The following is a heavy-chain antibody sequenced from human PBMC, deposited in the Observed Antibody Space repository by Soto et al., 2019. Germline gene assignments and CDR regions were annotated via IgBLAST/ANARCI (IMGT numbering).Heavy chain of an antibody. Sequence: QVQLVQSGGEVKRPGASVKVSCKTSGYTFSNYGITWVRQAPGQPLEWLGWISLYSDGTNYAQKFQGRVSMTTDTSTTTADMELRSPRADDTAVYYCARVVPGAEAWFGPWGQGTLVTVSS. CDR3: ARVVPGAEAWFGP. D-gene: IGHD2-2*01. CDR1: GYTFSNYG. J-gene: IGHJ5*02. V-gene: IGHV1-18*01. CDR2: ISLYSDGT.